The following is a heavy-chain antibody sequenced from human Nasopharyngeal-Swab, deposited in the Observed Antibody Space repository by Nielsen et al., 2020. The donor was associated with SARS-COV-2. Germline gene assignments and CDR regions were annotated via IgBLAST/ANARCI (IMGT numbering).Heavy chain of an antibody. CDR2: INHSGST. J-gene: IGHJ4*02. V-gene: IGHV4-34*01. D-gene: IGHD2-2*01. Sequence: SQTLSLTCAVYGGSFSGYYWSWIRQPPGKGLEWIGEINHSGSTNYNPSLKSRVTISVDTSKNQFSLKLSSVNAADTAVYYCARGRVPAAIDYWGQGTLVTVSS. CDR3: ARGRVPAAIDY. CDR1: GGSFSGYY.